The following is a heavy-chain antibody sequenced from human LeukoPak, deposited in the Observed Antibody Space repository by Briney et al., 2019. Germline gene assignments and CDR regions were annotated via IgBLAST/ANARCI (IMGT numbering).Heavy chain of an antibody. V-gene: IGHV3-66*01. J-gene: IGHJ4*02. CDR3: ARGPSGYNNT. CDR2: IYSGGIT. CDR1: EFSVGSNY. Sequence: GGSLRLSCAASEFSVGSNYMTWVRQAPGKGLEWVSLIYSGGITYYADSVKGRFTISRDNSKNTLYLQMNSLRAEDMSVYYCARGPSGYNNTGGQGTLVTVSS. D-gene: IGHD5-12*01.